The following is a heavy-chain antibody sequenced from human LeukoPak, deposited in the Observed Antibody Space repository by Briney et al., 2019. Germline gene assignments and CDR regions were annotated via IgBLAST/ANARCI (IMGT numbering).Heavy chain of an antibody. V-gene: IGHV4-31*03. CDR1: GDSISNGVKY. Sequence: SETLSLTCTVSGDSISNGVKYWSWIRQHPGRGLEWIGYIYHSGRSYYNPSLKSRITMSVDTSKNQFSLNLSSVTAADTAVYYCARDQVECTGGTCQSRVGFDFWGQRTLVTVSS. J-gene: IGHJ4*02. CDR3: ARDQVECTGGTCQSRVGFDF. D-gene: IGHD2-8*02. CDR2: IYHSGRS.